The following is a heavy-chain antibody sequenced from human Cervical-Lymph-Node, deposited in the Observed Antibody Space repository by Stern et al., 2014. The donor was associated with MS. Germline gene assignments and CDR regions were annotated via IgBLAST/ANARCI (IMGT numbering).Heavy chain of an antibody. V-gene: IGHV3-30*03. CDR3: ATHSGQVVPAAMAFEY. Sequence: VQLVQYGGGGVQPGRSLRLSCTASGLPFSSYAMHWVRQTPGKRLEWVAATSADGGRSYYLNAVEGRFTISIYNSQNTVYLQMNGLRAEDTAVYYCATHSGQVVPAAMAFEYWGQGTLFTVAS. J-gene: IGHJ4*02. D-gene: IGHD2-2*01. CDR1: GLPFSSYA. CDR2: TSADGGRS.